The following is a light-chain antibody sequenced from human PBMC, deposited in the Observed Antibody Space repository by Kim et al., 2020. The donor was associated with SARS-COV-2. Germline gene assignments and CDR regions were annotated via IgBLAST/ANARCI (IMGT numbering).Light chain of an antibody. CDR2: SAS. CDR3: QQYGGSPPIT. J-gene: IGKJ5*01. V-gene: IGKV3-20*01. CDR1: QRISPIK. Sequence: PGERATLPCRASQRISPIKLVGYQQNPGQPPRLLMYSASPRATGVPDRFSGRGSETDFTLTISRLETDDFAVFYCQQYGGSPPITIAQGTRLEIK.